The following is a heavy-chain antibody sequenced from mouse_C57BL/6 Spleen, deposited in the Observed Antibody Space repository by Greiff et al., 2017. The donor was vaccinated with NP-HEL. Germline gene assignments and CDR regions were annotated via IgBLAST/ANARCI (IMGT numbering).Heavy chain of an antibody. V-gene: IGHV2-5*01. J-gene: IGHJ4*01. Sequence: QVQLQQSGPGLVQPSQSLSITCTVSGFSLTSYGVHWVRQSPGKGLEWLGVIWRGGSTDYNAAFMSRLSITKDNSKSQVFFKMNSLQADDTAIYYCAKNPIFITTVVEGTYAMDYWGQGTSVTVSS. CDR3: AKNPIFITTVVEGTYAMDY. CDR1: GFSLTSYG. D-gene: IGHD1-1*01. CDR2: IWRGGST.